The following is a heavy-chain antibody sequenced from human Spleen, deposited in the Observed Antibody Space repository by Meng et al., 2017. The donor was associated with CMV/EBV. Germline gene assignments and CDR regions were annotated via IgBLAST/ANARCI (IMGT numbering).Heavy chain of an antibody. D-gene: IGHD5-12*01. J-gene: IGHJ4*02. CDR2: IYTSGST. V-gene: IGHV4-4*07. CDR1: GGSISSDY. Sequence: QVQLQEAGPGLVQPSETLSLTCTVSGGSISSDYWSWIRQPAGNGREWIGRIYTSGSTNYNPSLKSRVTMSVDTSKNQFSLKLSSVTAADTAVYYCAREGLETLFDYWGQGTLVTVSS. CDR3: AREGLETLFDY.